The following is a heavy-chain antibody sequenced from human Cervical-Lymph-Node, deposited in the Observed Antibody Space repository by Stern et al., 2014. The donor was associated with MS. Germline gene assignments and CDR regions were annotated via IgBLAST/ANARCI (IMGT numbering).Heavy chain of an antibody. V-gene: IGHV1-69*01. Sequence: QVQLVQSGAEVKKPGASVKVSCKASGGTVSSYGISWVRQAPGKGLEWMGGISPIFGTPNPAQTFQGRVTITAAESTSTAYMELSSLRSEDPAVYSCAGLNSAYYYGMDVWGQGTTVTVSS. CDR2: ISPIFGTP. CDR3: AGLNSAYYYGMDV. D-gene: IGHD1-1*01. CDR1: GGTVSSYG. J-gene: IGHJ6*02.